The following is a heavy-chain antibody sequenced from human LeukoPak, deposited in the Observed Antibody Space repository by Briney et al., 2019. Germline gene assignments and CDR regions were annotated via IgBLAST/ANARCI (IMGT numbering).Heavy chain of an antibody. CDR2: INHSGST. V-gene: IGHV4-34*01. CDR3: ARGPGGNWFDP. CDR1: GGSFSGYY. J-gene: IGHJ5*02. Sequence: SETLSLTCAVYGGSFSGYYWSWIRQPPGKGLEWIGEINHSGSTNYNPSLKSRVTISVDTSKNQFSLKLSSVTTADTAVYYCARGPGGNWFDPWGQGTLVTVSS. D-gene: IGHD3-10*01.